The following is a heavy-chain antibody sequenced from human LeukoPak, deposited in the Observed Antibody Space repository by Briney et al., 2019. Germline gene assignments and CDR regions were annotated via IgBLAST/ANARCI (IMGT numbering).Heavy chain of an antibody. CDR1: GFTISSNY. Sequence: GGSLRLSCAASGFTISSNYMGWVRQAPGEGLEWVSVIYSGGSTDYADSVKGRFTISRDISKNTLYLQMNTLRAEDTAVYYCARFGSSSEFDYWGQGTLVTVSS. V-gene: IGHV3-53*01. J-gene: IGHJ4*02. CDR2: IYSGGST. CDR3: ARFGSSSEFDY. D-gene: IGHD6-13*01.